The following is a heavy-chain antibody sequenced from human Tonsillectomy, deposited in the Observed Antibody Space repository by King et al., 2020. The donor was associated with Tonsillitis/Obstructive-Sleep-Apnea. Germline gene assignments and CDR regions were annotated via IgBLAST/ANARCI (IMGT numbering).Heavy chain of an antibody. J-gene: IGHJ2*01. CDR3: ARGYSSSSGAWYFDL. CDR1: GDIVSTDTAA. Sequence: VQLQQSGPGLVKPSQTLSLTCAISGDIVSTDTAAWNWIRQSPSRGLEWLGRTYYRSKWYNDYAVSVKSRITINPDTSKNQFSLHLKSVTPEDTAVYYFARGYSSSSGAWYFDLLGRGTLVTVSS. CDR2: TYYRSKWYN. V-gene: IGHV6-1*01. D-gene: IGHD6-6*01.